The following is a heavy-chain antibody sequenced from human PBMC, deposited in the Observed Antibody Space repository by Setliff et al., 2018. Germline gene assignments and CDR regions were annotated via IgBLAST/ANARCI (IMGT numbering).Heavy chain of an antibody. V-gene: IGHV4-34*01. CDR2: TNHSGST. D-gene: IGHD6-13*01. CDR3: ARGRIAAALYYFDY. Sequence: LSLTCAVYGGSFSGYYWSWIRQPPGKGLEWIGETNHSGSTNYNPSLKSRVTISVDTSKNQFSLKLSSVTAADTAVYYCARGRIAAALYYFDYWGQGTLVTVSS. CDR1: GGSFSGYY. J-gene: IGHJ4*02.